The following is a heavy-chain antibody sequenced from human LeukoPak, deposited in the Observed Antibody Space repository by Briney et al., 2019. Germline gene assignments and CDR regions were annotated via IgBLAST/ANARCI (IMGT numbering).Heavy chain of an antibody. J-gene: IGHJ5*02. Sequence: PSETLSRNCAVSGYSSSSGYYWGWIRQPPGNGLEWIGSIYHSGSTYYNPSLKSRVTMSVDTSKNQFSLKLSSVTAADTAVYYWARRVKGGYEGWFDPWGQGTLVTVSS. CDR3: ARRVKGGYEGWFDP. CDR2: IYHSGST. V-gene: IGHV4-38-2*01. D-gene: IGHD5-12*01. CDR1: GYSSSSGYY.